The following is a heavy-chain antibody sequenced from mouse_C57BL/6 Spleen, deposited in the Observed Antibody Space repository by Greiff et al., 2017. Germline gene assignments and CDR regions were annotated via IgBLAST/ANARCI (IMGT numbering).Heavy chain of an antibody. Sequence: QVQLQQSGAELVRPGSSVKLSCKASGYTFTSCWLDWVKQRPGQGLEWIGNIYPSDSETHYNQKFKDKATLTVDKSSSTAYMQLSSLTSEDSAVYYCARSYGNYVSWFAYWGQGTLVTGSA. J-gene: IGHJ3*01. CDR3: ARSYGNYVSWFAY. V-gene: IGHV1-61*01. D-gene: IGHD2-1*01. CDR2: IYPSDSET. CDR1: GYTFTSCW.